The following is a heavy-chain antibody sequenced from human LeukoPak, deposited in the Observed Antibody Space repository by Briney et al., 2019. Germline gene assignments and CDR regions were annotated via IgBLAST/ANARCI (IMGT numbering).Heavy chain of an antibody. Sequence: SETLSLTCTVSGGSISSSYSWGWIRQPPGKGLEWIGKINHSGSTNYNPSLKSRVTISVDTSKNQFSLKLSSVTAADTALYYCARVPHGYCSGGSCTGAYFDYWGQGTLVTVSS. CDR1: GGSISSSYS. J-gene: IGHJ4*02. CDR3: ARVPHGYCSGGSCTGAYFDY. D-gene: IGHD2-15*01. V-gene: IGHV4-39*07. CDR2: INHSGST.